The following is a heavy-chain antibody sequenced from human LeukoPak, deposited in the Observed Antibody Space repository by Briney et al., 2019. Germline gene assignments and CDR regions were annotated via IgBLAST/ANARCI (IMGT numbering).Heavy chain of an antibody. CDR3: ARVRLDNPMNFDY. D-gene: IGHD3-22*01. V-gene: IGHV1-18*01. CDR2: ISASKGNT. J-gene: IGHJ4*02. CDR1: GYTFTSYA. Sequence: ASVKVSCNASGYTFTSYAITWVRQAPGQGLEWMGWISASKGNTNYAQKLQGRVTMTTDTSTTTAYMELRSLRSDDTAVYYCARVRLDNPMNFDYWGQGTLVTVSS.